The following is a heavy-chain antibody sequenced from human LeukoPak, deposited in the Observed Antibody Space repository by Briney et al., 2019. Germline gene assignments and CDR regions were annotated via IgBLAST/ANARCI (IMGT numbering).Heavy chain of an antibody. CDR2: ISVYNGNT. V-gene: IGHV1-18*01. Sequence: ASVKVSCKASGYTFTSYGISWVRQAPGQGLEWMGWISVYNGNTNYAQKFQGRVSMTTDTSTSTAYMELRSLRSDDTAVYYCARGRGRTVIRGVNDYWGQGTLVTVSS. D-gene: IGHD3-10*01. CDR1: GYTFTSYG. CDR3: ARGRGRTVIRGVNDY. J-gene: IGHJ4*02.